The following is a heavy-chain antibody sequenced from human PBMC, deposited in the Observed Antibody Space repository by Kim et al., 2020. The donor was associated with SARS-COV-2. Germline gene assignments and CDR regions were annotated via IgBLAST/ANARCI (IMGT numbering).Heavy chain of an antibody. J-gene: IGHJ3*02. Sequence: PTSAQGFTGRFVFSLDTSVSTAYLQISSLKAEDTAVYYCARGGLYDAFDIWGQGTMVTVSS. D-gene: IGHD2-15*01. CDR3: ARGGLYDAFDI. CDR2: P. V-gene: IGHV7-4-1*02.